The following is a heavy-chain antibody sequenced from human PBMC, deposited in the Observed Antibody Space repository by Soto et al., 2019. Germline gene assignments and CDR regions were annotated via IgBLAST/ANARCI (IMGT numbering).Heavy chain of an antibody. CDR1: GDSISNLDYF. J-gene: IGHJ5*01. Sequence: PSETLSLTCSVSGDSISNLDYFWAWIRQPPGQALEYIGYIYKSATTYYNPSFESRVAISVDTSKSRFSLNVTSVTAADTAVYFCARGRYCLTGRCFPNWFDSWGQGARVTVSS. CDR2: IYKSATT. CDR3: ARGRYCLTGRCFPNWFDS. V-gene: IGHV4-30-4*01. D-gene: IGHD7-27*01.